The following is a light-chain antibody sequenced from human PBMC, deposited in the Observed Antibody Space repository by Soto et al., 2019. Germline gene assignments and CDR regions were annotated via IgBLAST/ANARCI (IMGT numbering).Light chain of an antibody. V-gene: IGKV3-11*01. CDR1: QSVGSS. CDR3: QHRSNWPSVT. CDR2: DAS. Sequence: EIVLTQSPATLSLSPGNRATLSCRASQSVGSSLAWYQHQPGQAPRLLIYDASNRATGIPARFSGSGSGTHFTLSISSLEPEDFAVYYCQHRSNWPSVTFGGGTKLKIK. J-gene: IGKJ4*01.